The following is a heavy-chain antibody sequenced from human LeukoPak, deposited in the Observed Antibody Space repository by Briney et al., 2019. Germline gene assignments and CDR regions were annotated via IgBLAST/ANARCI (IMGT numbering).Heavy chain of an antibody. CDR2: IRYDGSNK. CDR3: ASSAPITIFGVGGPFNY. Sequence: GGSLRLSCAASGFTFSSYGMHWVRQAPGKGLEWVAFIRYDGSNKYYADSVKGRFTISRDNSKNTLYLQMNSPRAEDTAVYYCASSAPITIFGVGGPFNYWGQGTLVTVSS. V-gene: IGHV3-30*02. CDR1: GFTFSSYG. D-gene: IGHD3-3*01. J-gene: IGHJ4*02.